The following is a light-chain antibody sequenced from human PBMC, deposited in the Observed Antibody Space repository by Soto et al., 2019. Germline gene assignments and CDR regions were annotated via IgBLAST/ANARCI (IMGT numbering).Light chain of an antibody. Sequence: DIVLTQSPATLSFSPGERATLSCRASQSFSNYLAGYQQKPGHAPRLIIYDASNRATGIPASFSGSGSGTDFTLTSSRLEPGDVAVYFCQQRAGWPPTFGGGNRVEIK. CDR2: DAS. CDR1: QSFSNY. V-gene: IGKV3-11*01. CDR3: QQRAGWPPT. J-gene: IGKJ4*01.